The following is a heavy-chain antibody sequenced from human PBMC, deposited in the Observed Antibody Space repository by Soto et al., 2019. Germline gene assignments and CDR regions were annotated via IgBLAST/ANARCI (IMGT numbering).Heavy chain of an antibody. J-gene: IGHJ3*02. CDR1: GASINSGSYY. CDR2: ISYSGST. D-gene: IGHD3-22*01. Sequence: QVQLQESGPGLVKPSQTLSLTCTVSGASINSGSYYWNWIRQHPGKGLEWIGYISYSGSTYYNPSLESRFTISVDTSENQFSLNLSSVTAADTAVYYCARRSSDYYLNAFDIWGQGTMVTVSS. CDR3: ARRSSDYYLNAFDI. V-gene: IGHV4-31*03.